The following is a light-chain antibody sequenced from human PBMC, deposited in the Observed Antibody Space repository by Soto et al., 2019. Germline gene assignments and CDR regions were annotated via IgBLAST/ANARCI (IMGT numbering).Light chain of an antibody. J-gene: IGLJ1*01. CDR2: ELR. Sequence: QSALTQPASVSGSPGQSITISCTGTSSDICIYNFVSWDQQHPGKAPKLIIYELRYQPSGDSARFSGSRADNTAFLSISGLQAGDEGHYYCSSYTSSSSYVFGTGTKVTVL. CDR1: SSDICIYNF. CDR3: SSYTSSSSYV. V-gene: IGLV2-14*01.